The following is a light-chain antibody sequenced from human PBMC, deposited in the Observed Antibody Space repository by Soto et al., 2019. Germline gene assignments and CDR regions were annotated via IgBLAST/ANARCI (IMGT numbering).Light chain of an antibody. J-gene: IGKJ1*01. Sequence: EILMTQSPATLSATPGDRATLTCRASQSVTRNLAWYQHKPGPAPKLLIYDASTMPSGVPARFSGSGSGTEFTLTISRLQAGEGVVYYCQHSVRGPVCTFGQGTKVDI. CDR1: QSVTRN. V-gene: IGKV3-15*01. CDR3: QHSVRGPVCT. CDR2: DAS.